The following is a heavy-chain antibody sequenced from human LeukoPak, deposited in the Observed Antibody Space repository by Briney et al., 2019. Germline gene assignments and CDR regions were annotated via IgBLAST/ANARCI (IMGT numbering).Heavy chain of an antibody. V-gene: IGHV3-48*03. CDR3: ARGHSSGNPDPFDY. J-gene: IGHJ4*02. CDR1: GFTFNIYE. CDR2: ISSSGNTI. D-gene: IGHD6-19*01. Sequence: GGSLRLSCAASGFTFNIYEMNWVRQAPGRGLEWLSVISSSGNTIYYADSVKGRFTVSRDNAKTSLYLQMNSLRVEDTAMYYCARGHSSGNPDPFDYWGQGTLVIVSS.